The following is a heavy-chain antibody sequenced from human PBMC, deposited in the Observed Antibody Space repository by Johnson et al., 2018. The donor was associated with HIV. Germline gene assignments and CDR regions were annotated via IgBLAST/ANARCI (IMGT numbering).Heavy chain of an antibody. CDR3: ARAPQTYNWNYMMAFDM. CDR1: GFTVSSNY. J-gene: IGHJ3*02. Sequence: VQLVESGGGLEQPGGSLRLSCADSGFTVSSNYMSWVRQAPGKGLEWVSVIYSGGSTYYADSVKGRFTISRDISKNTLDLQMNSLRAEDTAVYYCARAPQTYNWNYMMAFDMWGQGTMVTVSP. CDR2: IYSGGST. D-gene: IGHD1-7*01. V-gene: IGHV3-66*01.